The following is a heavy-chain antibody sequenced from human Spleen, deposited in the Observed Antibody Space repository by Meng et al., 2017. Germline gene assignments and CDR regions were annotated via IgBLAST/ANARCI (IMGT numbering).Heavy chain of an antibody. J-gene: IGHJ4*02. CDR1: GYSISSGYY. Sequence: SETLSLTCTVSGYSISSGYYWGWIRQPPGKGLEWIGSIYHSGSTYYNPSLKSRVTISVDTSKNQFSLKLSSVTAADTAVYYCARSSSSWVLSFFDYWGQGTLVTVSS. CDR2: IYHSGST. V-gene: IGHV4-38-2*02. D-gene: IGHD6-13*01. CDR3: ARSSSSWVLSFFDY.